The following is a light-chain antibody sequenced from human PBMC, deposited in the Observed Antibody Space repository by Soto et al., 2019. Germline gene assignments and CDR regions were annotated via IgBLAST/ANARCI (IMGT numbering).Light chain of an antibody. V-gene: IGKV1-12*01. CDR3: QQANSFPPWT. CDR2: EAF. Sequence: DIQMTQSPSSVSASVGDRVIITCRASQDISSRLAWYQQRPGKAPKLLIYEAFSLQRGVPSRFSGSRSGTDFSLTISSLQPEDCATYYCQQANSFPPWTFGQGTKVEVK. J-gene: IGKJ1*01. CDR1: QDISSR.